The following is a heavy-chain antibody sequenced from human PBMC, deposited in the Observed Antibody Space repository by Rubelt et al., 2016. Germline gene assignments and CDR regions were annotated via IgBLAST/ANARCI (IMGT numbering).Heavy chain of an antibody. CDR2: IYHSGST. J-gene: IGHJ2*01. CDR1: GGSISSSNW. Sequence: QVQLQESGPGLVKPSGTLSLTCAVSGGSISSSNWWSWVRQPPGKGLEWIGEIYHSGSTNYNPSLKSRVTISVDTSKNQFSLKLSSVTAADTAVYYCARDPGIDSSMRYFDLWGRGTLVTVSS. V-gene: IGHV4-4*02. D-gene: IGHD3-22*01. CDR3: ARDPGIDSSMRYFDL.